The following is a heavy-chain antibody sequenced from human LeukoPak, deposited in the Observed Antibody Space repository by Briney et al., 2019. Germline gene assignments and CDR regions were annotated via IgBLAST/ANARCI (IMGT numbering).Heavy chain of an antibody. V-gene: IGHV3-23*01. CDR1: GIKFNIFA. D-gene: IGHD3-3*02. Sequence: PGGSLRLSCAASGIKFNIFAMSWVRQAPGKGPEWVSSISGYGDTTYYADSVKGRFTLSRDNSKGTLDLQMFSLRAEDTAVYYCAKDRGPFVAIDNNWFDPWGQGTLVTVSS. J-gene: IGHJ5*02. CDR3: AKDRGPFVAIDNNWFDP. CDR2: ISGYGDTT.